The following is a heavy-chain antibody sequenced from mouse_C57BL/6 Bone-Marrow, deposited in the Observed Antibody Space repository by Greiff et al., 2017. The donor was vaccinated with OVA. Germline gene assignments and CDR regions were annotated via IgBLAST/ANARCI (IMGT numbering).Heavy chain of an antibody. CDR2: ISDGGSYT. V-gene: IGHV5-4*01. J-gene: IGHJ2*01. CDR3: AREPYGSLDY. Sequence: EVKVVESGGGLVKPGGSLKLSCAASGFTFSSYAMSWVRQTPEKRLEWVATISDGGSYTYYPDNVKGRFTISRDNAKNNLYLQMSHLKSEDTAMYYCAREPYGSLDYWGQGTTLTVSS. CDR1: GFTFSSYA. D-gene: IGHD1-1*01.